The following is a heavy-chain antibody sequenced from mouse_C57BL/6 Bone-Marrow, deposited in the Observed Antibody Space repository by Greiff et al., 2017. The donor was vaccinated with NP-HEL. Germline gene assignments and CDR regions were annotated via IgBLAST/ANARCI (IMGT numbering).Heavy chain of an antibody. Sequence: QVQLKQPGAELVKPGASVKLSCKASGYTFTSYWMHWVKQRPGRGLEWIGRIDPNSGGTKYNEKFKSKATLTVDKPSSTAYMQLSSLTSEDSAVYYCASEFPYYYGSIYAMDYWGQGTSVTVSS. V-gene: IGHV1-72*01. D-gene: IGHD1-1*01. CDR1: GYTFTSYW. CDR2: IDPNSGGT. CDR3: ASEFPYYYGSIYAMDY. J-gene: IGHJ4*01.